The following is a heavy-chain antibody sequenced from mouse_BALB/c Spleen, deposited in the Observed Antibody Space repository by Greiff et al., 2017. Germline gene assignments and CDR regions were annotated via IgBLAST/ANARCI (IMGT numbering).Heavy chain of an antibody. V-gene: IGHV14-3*02. Sequence: EVQLQQSGAELVKPGASVKLSCTASGFNIKDTYMHWVKQRPEQGLEWIGRIDPANGNTKYDPKFQGKATITADTSSNTAYLQLSSLTSEDTAVYYCAPIHYYGYGYFDVWGAGTTVTVSS. CDR1: GFNIKDTY. CDR3: APIHYYGYGYFDV. D-gene: IGHD1-2*01. J-gene: IGHJ1*01. CDR2: IDPANGNT.